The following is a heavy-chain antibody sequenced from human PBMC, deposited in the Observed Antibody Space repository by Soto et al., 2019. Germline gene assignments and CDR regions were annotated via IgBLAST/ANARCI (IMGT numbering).Heavy chain of an antibody. CDR2: INTFSGNT. D-gene: IGHD1-26*01. V-gene: IGHV1-18*01. J-gene: IGHJ5*02. Sequence: QAQLVQSGAEVKKPGASVNVSCKASGYTFTSFGISWVRQAPGQGLEWMGWINTFSGNTIYAQKLQGRVSITTDASTNTAYMGLRSLRSDDTAIYFCARDLRRGYSGNYNWYDPWGQGTLVAVSS. CDR3: ARDLRRGYSGNYNWYDP. CDR1: GYTFTSFG.